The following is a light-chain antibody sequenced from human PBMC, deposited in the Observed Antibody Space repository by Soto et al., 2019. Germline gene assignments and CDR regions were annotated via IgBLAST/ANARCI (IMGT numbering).Light chain of an antibody. CDR3: QQYYSYPPT. Sequence: AIRMTQSPSSFSASTGDIVTITVRASQGISSYLAWYQQKPGKAPKLLIYAASTLQSEVPSRFSGSGSGTDFTLTISCLQSEDFATYYCQQYYSYPPTFGQGTKVDIK. J-gene: IGKJ1*01. CDR2: AAS. CDR1: QGISSY. V-gene: IGKV1-8*01.